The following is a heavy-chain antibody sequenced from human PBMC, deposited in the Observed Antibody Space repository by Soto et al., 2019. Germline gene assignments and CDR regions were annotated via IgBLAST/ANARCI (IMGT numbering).Heavy chain of an antibody. CDR2: IYYSGST. CDR3: AREYCSSTRCYGTFDY. Sequence: PSETLSLTCTVSGGSISSGGYYWSWIRQHPGKGLEWIGYIYYSGSTYYNPSLKSRVTISVDTSKNQFSLKLSSVTVADMAVYFCAREYCSSTRCYGTFDYWGQGTLVTVSS. CDR1: GGSISSGGYY. V-gene: IGHV4-31*03. D-gene: IGHD2-2*01. J-gene: IGHJ4*02.